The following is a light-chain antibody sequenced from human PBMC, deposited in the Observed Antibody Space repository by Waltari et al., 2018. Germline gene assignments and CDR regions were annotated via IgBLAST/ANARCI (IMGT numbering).Light chain of an antibody. V-gene: IGKV3-20*01. J-gene: IGKJ1*01. Sequence: EIVLTQSPGTLSLSPGERATLSCRASQSISKYLAWYQQKPGQAPRLLIYHASSRAAGIPDRFSGCGSGTDFSLSISRLEPEDFAVYYCQHYESLPVTFGQGTKVEIK. CDR1: QSISKY. CDR2: HAS. CDR3: QHYESLPVT.